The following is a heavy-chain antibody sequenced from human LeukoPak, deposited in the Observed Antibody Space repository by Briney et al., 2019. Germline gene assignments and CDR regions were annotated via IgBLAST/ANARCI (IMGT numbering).Heavy chain of an antibody. CDR3: LAQYYFDY. Sequence: PGGSLRLSCAASGFTFSSYAMSWVRQAPGKGLEWIGRIISKGDGGTTDYAAFVKDRFIISRDDSKGTVYLQLNSLRTDDTAVYYCLAQYYFDYWGRGTLVTVSS. V-gene: IGHV3-15*01. D-gene: IGHD5-24*01. J-gene: IGHJ4*02. CDR2: IISKGDGGTT. CDR1: GFTFSSYA.